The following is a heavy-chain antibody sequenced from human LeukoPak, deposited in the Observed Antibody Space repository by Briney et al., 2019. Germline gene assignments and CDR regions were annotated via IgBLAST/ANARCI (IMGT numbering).Heavy chain of an antibody. Sequence: TGGSLRLSCAASGFTLSSYWMSWVRQAPGKGLEWGANIKYDGSEKDYVDSVKGRFTISRDNAKNSLYLQMNSLRAEDTAVYYCARDIAPAGLFFDYWGQGTLVTVSS. V-gene: IGHV3-7*01. CDR2: IKYDGSEK. CDR1: GFTLSSYW. D-gene: IGHD6-13*01. J-gene: IGHJ4*02. CDR3: ARDIAPAGLFFDY.